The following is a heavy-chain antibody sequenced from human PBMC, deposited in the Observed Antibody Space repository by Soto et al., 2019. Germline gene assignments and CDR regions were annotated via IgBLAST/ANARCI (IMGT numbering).Heavy chain of an antibody. D-gene: IGHD4-17*01. CDR3: ARGHNYGDYELYY. Sequence: SETLSLTCAVYGGSFSGYYWSWIRQPPGKGLEWIGEINHSGSTNYNPSLKSRVTISVDTSKNQFSLKLSSVTAADTAVYYCARGHNYGDYELYYWGQGTLVTVSS. J-gene: IGHJ4*02. CDR2: INHSGST. V-gene: IGHV4-34*01. CDR1: GGSFSGYY.